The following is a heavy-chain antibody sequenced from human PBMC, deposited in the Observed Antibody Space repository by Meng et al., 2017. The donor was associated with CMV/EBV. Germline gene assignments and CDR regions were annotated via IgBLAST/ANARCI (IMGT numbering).Heavy chain of an antibody. CDR2: IYYSGST. CDR1: GGSISSSSYY. D-gene: IGHD5-12*01. Sequence: LPLQESGPGLVKPAETLSLLCTVSGGSISSSSYYWGWIRQPPGKGLEWIGSIYYSGSTYYNPSLKSRVTISVDTSKNQFSLKLSSVTAADTAVYYCARDLSLVATITPNWFDPWGQGTLVTVSS. CDR3: ARDLSLVATITPNWFDP. J-gene: IGHJ5*02. V-gene: IGHV4-39*07.